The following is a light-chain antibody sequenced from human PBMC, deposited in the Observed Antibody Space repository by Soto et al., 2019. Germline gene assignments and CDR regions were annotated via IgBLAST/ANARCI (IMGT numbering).Light chain of an antibody. J-gene: IGKJ1*01. CDR3: QQFGISPWT. V-gene: IGKV3-20*01. Sequence: DNVMTQSPYTLSVSPGDRATLSCRASRIISHNYLAWYQQKRGQPPRLLIYATSTRDTGIPDRFSGSGSVTNFTLTISILEPEDFAVYYCQQFGISPWTFGRGTKVEIK. CDR1: RIISHNY. CDR2: ATS.